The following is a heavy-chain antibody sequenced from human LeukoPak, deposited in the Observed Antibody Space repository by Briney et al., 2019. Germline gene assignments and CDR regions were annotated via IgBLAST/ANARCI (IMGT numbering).Heavy chain of an antibody. V-gene: IGHV4-4*07. Sequence: SSETLSLTCTVSGDSISGFYWSWIRQAAGKGLEWIGHIYTSGSTNYNPSLKSRVTMSVDMSKNQFSLKLRSVTAADTAVYYCARGGGNSGRWFDPWGQGTLVTVSS. D-gene: IGHD4-23*01. J-gene: IGHJ5*02. CDR1: GDSISGFY. CDR2: IYTSGST. CDR3: ARGGGNSGRWFDP.